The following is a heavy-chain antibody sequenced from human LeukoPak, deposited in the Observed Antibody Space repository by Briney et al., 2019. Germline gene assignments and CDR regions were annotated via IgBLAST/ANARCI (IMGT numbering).Heavy chain of an antibody. CDR3: AREGAARHRGYY. J-gene: IGHJ4*02. CDR2: IIPIFGTA. V-gene: IGHV1-69*06. Sequence: ASVKVSCKAFGYTFTSNYMHWVRQAPGQGLEWMGGIIPIFGTANYAQKFQGRVTITADKSTSTAYMELSSLGSEDTAVYYCAREGAARHRGYYWGQGTLVTVSS. CDR1: GYTFTSNY. D-gene: IGHD6-6*01.